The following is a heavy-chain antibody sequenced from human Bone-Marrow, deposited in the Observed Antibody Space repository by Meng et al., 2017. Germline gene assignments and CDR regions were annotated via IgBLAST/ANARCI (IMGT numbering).Heavy chain of an antibody. CDR1: GGSISSGGYY. CDR2: IYYSGST. Sequence: SETLSLTCTVSGGSISSGGYYWSWIRQHPGKGLEWIGYIYYSGSTYYNPSLKSRVTISVDTSKNQFSLKLSSVTAADTAVYYCARRPAFASDYYYGMDVWGQGTTVTVSS. J-gene: IGHJ6*02. CDR3: ARRPAFASDYYYGMDV. V-gene: IGHV4-31*03.